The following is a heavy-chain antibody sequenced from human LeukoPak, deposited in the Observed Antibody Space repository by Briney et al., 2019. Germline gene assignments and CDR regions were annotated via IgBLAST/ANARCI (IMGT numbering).Heavy chain of an antibody. V-gene: IGHV4-30-2*01. Sequence: PSETLSLTCAVSGDPISSGGYSWSWIRQPPGKGLEWIGYIYHSGSTYNPSLKSRVTLSVAMSKNQLSLKVSSVTAADTAVYYCARDAGYGHYNYWGQGTLVTVSS. D-gene: IGHD5-18*01. CDR2: IYHSGST. J-gene: IGHJ4*02. CDR1: GDPISSGGYS. CDR3: ARDAGYGHYNY.